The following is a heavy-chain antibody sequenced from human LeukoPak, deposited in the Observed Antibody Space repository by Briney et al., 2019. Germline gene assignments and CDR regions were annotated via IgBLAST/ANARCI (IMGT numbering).Heavy chain of an antibody. Sequence: TGGSLRLSCAASGFTFSSCAMTWVRQAPGKGLEWVSGVSESGDTTYYADSVKGRLTVSRDNSKNTLYLQMNSLRAEDTAVYYCAKHSGGSYYSPFDYWGQGTRVTVS. D-gene: IGHD2-15*01. J-gene: IGHJ4*02. V-gene: IGHV3-23*01. CDR2: VSESGDTT. CDR1: GFTFSSCA. CDR3: AKHSGGSYYSPFDY.